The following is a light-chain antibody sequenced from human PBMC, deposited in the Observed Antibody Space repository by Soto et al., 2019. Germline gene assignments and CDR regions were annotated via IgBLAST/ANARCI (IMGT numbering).Light chain of an antibody. CDR2: YDS. CDR3: QVWDSSSDHYV. Sequence: SYELTQPPSVSVAPGQTARITCGGNNIGIKSVHWYQQKPGQAPVLVIYYDSDRPSGIPERFSGSNSGNTATLTISRVEAGDEDDYYCQVWDSSSDHYVFGSGTKVTVL. V-gene: IGLV3-21*04. J-gene: IGLJ1*01. CDR1: NIGIKS.